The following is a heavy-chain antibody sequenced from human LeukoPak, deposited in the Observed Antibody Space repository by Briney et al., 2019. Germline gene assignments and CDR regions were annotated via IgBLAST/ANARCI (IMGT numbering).Heavy chain of an antibody. J-gene: IGHJ6*02. D-gene: IGHD3-3*01. CDR2: ISGYIGEV. V-gene: IGHV1-18*01. CDR1: RYTFTTLG. CDR3: ARGAIFGADTSPVYYYGLDV. Sequence: APVRPSSKAARYTFTTLGITWVRQAPRHQLGGWGWISGYIGEVHYAKTLPGRLRMTTDVYTRTDYMELRSLRSDDTAVYYCARGAIFGADTSPVYYYGLDVWGQGTTVTVTS.